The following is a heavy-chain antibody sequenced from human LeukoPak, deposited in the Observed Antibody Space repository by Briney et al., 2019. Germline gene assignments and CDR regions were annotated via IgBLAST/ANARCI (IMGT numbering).Heavy chain of an antibody. V-gene: IGHV4-39*01. J-gene: IGHJ4*02. CDR2: IYCSGST. CDR3: ARLPYYYGSGSHNFDY. D-gene: IGHD3-10*01. Sequence: TSETLSLTCTVSGGSISSSSYYWGWXXXXXXXXXXXXXXIYCSGSTYYNPSLKSRVTISVDTSKNQFSLKLSSVTAADTAVYYCARLPYYYGSGSHNFDYWGQGTLVTVSS. CDR1: GGSISSSSYY.